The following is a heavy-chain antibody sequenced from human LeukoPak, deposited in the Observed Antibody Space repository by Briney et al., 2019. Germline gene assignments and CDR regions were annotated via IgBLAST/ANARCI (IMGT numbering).Heavy chain of an antibody. CDR3: ATTRIAARRVPVYYYYMDV. CDR1: GGSISSYY. Sequence: SETLSLTCTVSGGSISSYYWSWIRQPAGKGLVWIVRIYTSGSTNYNPSLKSRVTMSVDTSKNQFSLKLSSVTAADTAVYYCATTRIAARRVPVYYYYMDVWGKGTTVTVSS. V-gene: IGHV4-4*07. J-gene: IGHJ6*03. CDR2: IYTSGST. D-gene: IGHD6-6*01.